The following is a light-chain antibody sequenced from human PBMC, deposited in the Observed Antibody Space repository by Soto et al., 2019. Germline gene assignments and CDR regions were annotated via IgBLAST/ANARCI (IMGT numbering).Light chain of an antibody. Sequence: QSVLTQPPSVSGSPGQSVTIFCPRNNNDVGGYNYVSWYQQHPGKAPKLMIYDVSKRPSGVPDRFSGSKSGNTASLTISGLQAEDEADYYCCSYAGSYSMYVFGTGTKVNVL. CDR2: DVS. CDR3: CSYAGSYSMYV. V-gene: IGLV2-11*01. J-gene: IGLJ1*01. CDR1: NNDVGGYNY.